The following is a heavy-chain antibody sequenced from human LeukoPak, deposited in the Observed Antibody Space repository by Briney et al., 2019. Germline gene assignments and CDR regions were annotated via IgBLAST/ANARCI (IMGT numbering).Heavy chain of an antibody. J-gene: IGHJ5*02. CDR3: AEGGYSTYNWFDP. D-gene: IGHD4-11*01. CDR2: ISYDGSNK. V-gene: IGHV3-30*18. Sequence: GGSLRLSCAASGFTFSSYGMHWVRQAPGKGLEWVAVISYDGSNKYYADSVKGRFTISRDNSKNTLYLQMNSLRAEDTAVYYCAEGGYSTYNWFDPWGQGTLVTVSS. CDR1: GFTFSSYG.